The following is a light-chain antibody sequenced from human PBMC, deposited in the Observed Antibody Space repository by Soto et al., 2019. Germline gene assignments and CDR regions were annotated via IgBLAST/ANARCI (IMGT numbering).Light chain of an antibody. J-gene: IGLJ2*01. CDR1: SSDVGGYNY. Sequence: QSVLTQPASVSGSPGQSITISCTGTSSDVGGYNYVSWYQQHPGKAPKLMIYDVSNRPSGVSNRFSGSKSGNTASLTISGLQAEDEADCYCSSYTSSSTDVVFGGGTKLTVL. CDR3: SSYTSSSTDVV. CDR2: DVS. V-gene: IGLV2-14*01.